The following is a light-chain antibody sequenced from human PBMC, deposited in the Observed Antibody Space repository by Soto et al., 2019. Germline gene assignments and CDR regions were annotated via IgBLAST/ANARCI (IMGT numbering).Light chain of an antibody. CDR3: QQYTNFWT. V-gene: IGKV1-5*03. CDR1: QSVSTW. CDR2: KAS. J-gene: IGKJ1*01. Sequence: DTQMTQSPSILSASVGDRVTITCRASQSVSTWLAWYQQKAGKAAKVLIYKASTLQSGVPSRFSGSGSGTEFTLTITSLQPDDFATYYCQQYTNFWTFGQGTRVEIK.